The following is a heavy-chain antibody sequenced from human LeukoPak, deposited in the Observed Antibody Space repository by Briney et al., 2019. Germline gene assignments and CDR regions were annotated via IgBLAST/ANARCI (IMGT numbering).Heavy chain of an antibody. CDR1: GFTFEDYG. J-gene: IGHJ4*02. V-gene: IGHV3-9*01. CDR3: RKDRVFRLVSGTPHFDF. D-gene: IGHD6-19*01. CDR2: ISWTSGSI. Sequence: GGSLRLSCAASGFTFEDYGMHWVRQAPEKGLEWVSGISWTSGSISYADSVKGRFTISRDNAKNSLYLQMNSLRIEDTALYYCRKDRVFRLVSGTPHFDFWGQGTLVTVSS.